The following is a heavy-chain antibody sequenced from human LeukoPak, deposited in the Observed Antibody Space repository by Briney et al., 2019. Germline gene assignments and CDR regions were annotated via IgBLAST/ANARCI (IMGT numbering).Heavy chain of an antibody. V-gene: IGHV5-10-1*01. CDR3: ARWHSSSVFDY. J-gene: IGHJ4*02. CDR1: GYSFTTYW. Sequence: GESLRISCKASGYSFTTYWITWVRQMPGKGLEWVGRIDPRDSYTIYSSSLQGHVTISADKSTSTAYLQWSSLKASDTAMYYCARWHSSSVFDYWGQGTLVTVSS. D-gene: IGHD6-6*01. CDR2: IDPRDSYT.